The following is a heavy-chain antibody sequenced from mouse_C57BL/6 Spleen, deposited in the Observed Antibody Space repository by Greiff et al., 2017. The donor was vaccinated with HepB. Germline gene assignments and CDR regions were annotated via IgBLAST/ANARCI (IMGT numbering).Heavy chain of an antibody. CDR1: GYTFTDYY. J-gene: IGHJ4*01. CDR2: INPNNGGT. V-gene: IGHV1-26*01. Sequence: EVQLQQSGPELVKPGASVKISCKASGYTFTDYYMNWVKQSHGKSLEWIGDINPNNGGTSYNQKFKGKATLTVDKSSSTAYMELRSLTSEDSAVYYCARQGRQLRLPYYYAMDYWGQGTSVTVSS. D-gene: IGHD3-2*02. CDR3: ARQGRQLRLPYYYAMDY.